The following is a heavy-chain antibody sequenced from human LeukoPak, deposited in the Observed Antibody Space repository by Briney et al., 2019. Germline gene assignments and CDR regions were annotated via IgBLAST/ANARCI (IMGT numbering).Heavy chain of an antibody. CDR2: LHPNNGAT. CDR1: GYTFTGTGWY. D-gene: IGHD3-10*01. Sequence: GDSVEVSCKASGYTFTGTGWYLYWLRQAPGQGLECMGWLHPNNGATGYAQKFQGRVAMTRDTSISTAYMELRRLRPDDTAVYYCARDGPAQMVDFDYWGQGTLVTVSS. V-gene: IGHV1-2*02. J-gene: IGHJ4*02. CDR3: ARDGPAQMVDFDY.